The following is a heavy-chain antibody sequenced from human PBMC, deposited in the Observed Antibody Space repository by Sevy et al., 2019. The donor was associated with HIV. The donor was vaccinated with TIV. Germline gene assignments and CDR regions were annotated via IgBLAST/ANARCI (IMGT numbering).Heavy chain of an antibody. CDR2: IYYSGST. CDR3: ARGRPDYYYGMDV. V-gene: IGHV4-59*01. CDR1: GDSISSYY. J-gene: IGHJ6*02. Sequence: SETLSLTCTVSGDSISSYYWSWIRQPPGKGLEWIGYIYYSGSTNYNPSLKSRVTISKDTSKNPVSLKLTSVTAADTAVYYCARGRPDYYYGMDVWGQGTTVTVSS.